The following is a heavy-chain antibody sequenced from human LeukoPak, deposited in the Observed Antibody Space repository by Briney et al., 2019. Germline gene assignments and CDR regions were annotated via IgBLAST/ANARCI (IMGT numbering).Heavy chain of an antibody. CDR2: ISGSGGST. CDR3: ARNRYYYGSRSYGVPNWFDP. J-gene: IGHJ5*02. D-gene: IGHD3-10*01. V-gene: IGHV3-23*01. CDR1: GFTFSSYA. Sequence: GGSLRLSCAASGFTFSSYAMSWVRQAPGKGLEWVSAISGSGGSTYYADSVKGRFTISRDNAKNSLYLQMNSLRAEDTAVYYCARNRYYYGSRSYGVPNWFDPWGQGTLVTVSS.